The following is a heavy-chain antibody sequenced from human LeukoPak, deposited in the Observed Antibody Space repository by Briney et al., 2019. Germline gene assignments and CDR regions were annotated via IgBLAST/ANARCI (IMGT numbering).Heavy chain of an antibody. CDR3: ARRKYDYVWGSYRYYFDY. D-gene: IGHD3-16*02. CDR2: IIPILGIA. CDR1: GGTFSSYA. J-gene: IGHJ4*02. Sequence: SVKVSCKASGGTFSSYATSWVRQAPGQGLEWMGRIIPILGIANYAQKFQGRVTITADKSTSTAYMELSSLRSEDTAVYYCARRKYDYVWGSYRYYFDYWGQGTLVTVSS. V-gene: IGHV1-69*04.